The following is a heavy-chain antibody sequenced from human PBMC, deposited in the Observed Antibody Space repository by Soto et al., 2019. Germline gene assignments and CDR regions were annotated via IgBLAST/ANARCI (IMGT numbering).Heavy chain of an antibody. Sequence: QVQLQESGPGLVKPSETLSLTCTVSGGSISSYYWSWIRQPPGKGLEWIGYIYYSGSTNYNPSLKSRVTISVDTSKNQFSLKLSSVTAADTAVYYCARHALGYYWYFDLWGRGTLVTVSS. CDR3: ARHALGYYWYFDL. J-gene: IGHJ2*01. CDR2: IYYSGST. V-gene: IGHV4-59*08. CDR1: GGSISSYY. D-gene: IGHD6-13*01.